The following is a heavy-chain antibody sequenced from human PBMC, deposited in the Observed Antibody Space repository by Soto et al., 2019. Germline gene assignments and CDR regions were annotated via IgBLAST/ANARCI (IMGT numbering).Heavy chain of an antibody. D-gene: IGHD5-12*01. CDR1: GYTFTGYY. Sequence: QVQLVQSGAEVKKPGASVKVSCKASGYTFTGYYMHWVRQAPGQGLEWMGWINPGSGDTDYAQKFQGRVTLTRATSISTAYLELTSDDTAVYYCARGSAYDYRFFDYWGQGALITVSS. CDR3: ARGSAYDYRFFDY. J-gene: IGHJ4*02. V-gene: IGHV1-2*02. CDR2: INPGSGDT.